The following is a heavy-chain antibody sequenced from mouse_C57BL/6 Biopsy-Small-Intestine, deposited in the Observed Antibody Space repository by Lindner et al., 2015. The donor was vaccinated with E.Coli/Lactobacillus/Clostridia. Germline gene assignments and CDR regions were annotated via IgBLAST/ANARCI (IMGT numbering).Heavy chain of an antibody. Sequence: VQLQESGAELVKPGASVKLSCKASGYTFTSYDINWVKQRPGQGLEWIGWIYPRDGSTKYNEKFKGKATLTVDTSSSTAYMELHSLTSEDSAVYFCADYCGSSYNWYFDVWGTGTTVTVSS. V-gene: IGHV1-85*01. CDR3: ADYCGSSYNWYFDV. CDR2: IYPRDGST. D-gene: IGHD1-1*01. J-gene: IGHJ1*03. CDR1: GYTFTSYD.